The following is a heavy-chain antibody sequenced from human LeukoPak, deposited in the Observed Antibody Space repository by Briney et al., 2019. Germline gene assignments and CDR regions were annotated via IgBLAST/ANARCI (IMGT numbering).Heavy chain of an antibody. CDR3: ASLFDYCSSTSCAAFDI. J-gene: IGHJ3*02. CDR1: GGSISSSSYY. Sequence: PSETLSLTYTVSGGSISSSSYYWGWIRQPPGKGLEWIGSIYYSGSTYYNPSLKSRVTISVDTSKNQFSLKLSSVTAADTAVYYCASLFDYCSSTSCAAFDIWGQGTMVTVSS. CDR2: IYYSGST. D-gene: IGHD2-2*01. V-gene: IGHV4-39*01.